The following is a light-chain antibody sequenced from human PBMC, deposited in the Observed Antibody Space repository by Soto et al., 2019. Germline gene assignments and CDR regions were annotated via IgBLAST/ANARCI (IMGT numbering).Light chain of an antibody. Sequence: QSALTQPASVSGSPRQSITISCTGTSSDVGSYNLVSWYQQHPGKAPKLMIYEGNKRPSGVSNRFSGSKSANTASLTISGLQTEDEADYYCCSYAGTNTFVFGTGTKVTVL. V-gene: IGLV2-23*01. CDR2: EGN. CDR3: CSYAGTNTFV. CDR1: SSDVGSYNL. J-gene: IGLJ1*01.